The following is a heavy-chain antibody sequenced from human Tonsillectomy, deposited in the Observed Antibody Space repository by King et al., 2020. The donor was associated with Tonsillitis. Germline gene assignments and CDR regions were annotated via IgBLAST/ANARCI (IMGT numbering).Heavy chain of an antibody. CDR2: ISSSSSYI. CDR1: GFTFSSYS. D-gene: IGHD4-17*01. CDR3: ARDGDYGDYVGYFDY. V-gene: IGHV3-21*01. Sequence: VQLVESGGGLVKPGGSLRLSCAASGFTFSSYSMNWVRQAPGKGLEWVSSISSSSSYIYYADSVKGRFTISRDNAKNSLYLQMNSLRAEDTAVYYCARDGDYGDYVGYFDYWGHGTLVTVSS. J-gene: IGHJ4*01.